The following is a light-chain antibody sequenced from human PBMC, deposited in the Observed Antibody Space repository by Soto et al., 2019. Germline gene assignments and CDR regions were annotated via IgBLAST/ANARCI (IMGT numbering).Light chain of an antibody. J-gene: IGLJ1*01. CDR1: SSDVGRYNY. V-gene: IGLV2-14*03. CDR3: NSYTGTSACYA. Sequence: QSVLTQPASVSGSPGQSITISCTGTSSDVGRYNYVSWYQQYPGRAPKLIIFDVTNRPSGVSPRFSGSKSGNTASLTISGLQAADEADYYCNSYTGTSACYAFGTGTRSPS. CDR2: DVT.